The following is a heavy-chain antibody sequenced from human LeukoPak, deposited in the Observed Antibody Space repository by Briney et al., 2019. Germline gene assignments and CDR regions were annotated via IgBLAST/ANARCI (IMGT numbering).Heavy chain of an antibody. CDR3: AREVSVLRFLEWLPIYFDY. Sequence: KPSQTLSLTCTVSGGSISSGSYYWSWIRQPAGKGLEWIGRIYTSGSTNYNPSLKSRVTISVDTSKNQFSLKLSSVTAADTAVYYCAREVSVLRFLEWLPIYFDYWGQGTLVTVSS. CDR1: GGSISSGSYY. D-gene: IGHD3-3*01. CDR2: IYTSGST. J-gene: IGHJ4*02. V-gene: IGHV4-61*02.